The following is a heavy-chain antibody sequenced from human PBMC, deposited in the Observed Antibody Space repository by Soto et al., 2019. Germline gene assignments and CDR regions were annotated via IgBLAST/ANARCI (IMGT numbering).Heavy chain of an antibody. V-gene: IGHV1-69*12. CDR3: ARDGPVTRGVNFDY. J-gene: IGHJ4*02. CDR1: GGTFSSYA. Sequence: QVQLVQSGAEVKKPGSSVKVSCKASGGTFSSYAISWVRQAPGQGLEWMGGIIPIFGTANYAQKFQGRVTXXAXEXXSTAYMELSSLRSEDTAVYYCARDGPVTRGVNFDYWGQGTLVTVSS. D-gene: IGHD4-17*01. CDR2: IIPIFGTA.